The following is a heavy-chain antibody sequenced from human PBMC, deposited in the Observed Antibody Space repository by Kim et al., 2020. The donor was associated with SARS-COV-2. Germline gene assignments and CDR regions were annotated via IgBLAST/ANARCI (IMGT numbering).Heavy chain of an antibody. J-gene: IGHJ6*02. CDR1: GFTFSTYG. D-gene: IGHD3-10*01. Sequence: GGSLRLSCAASGFTFSTYGMHWVRQAPGKGLEWVAIISYDGSNKYYADSVKGRFTISRDNSKNTLYLQMNSLRAEDTAVYYCAKAVLRGVNYYYYYGVDVWGQGTTVTVSS. CDR2: ISYDGSNK. V-gene: IGHV3-30*18. CDR3: AKAVLRGVNYYYYYGVDV.